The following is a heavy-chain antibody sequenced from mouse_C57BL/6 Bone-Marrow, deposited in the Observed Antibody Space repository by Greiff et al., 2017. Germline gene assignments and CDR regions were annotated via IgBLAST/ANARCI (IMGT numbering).Heavy chain of an antibody. V-gene: IGHV1-15*01. CDR3: TREVTPVVSFDY. CDR1: GYTFTDYE. Sequence: VQLQQSGAELVRPGASVTLSCKASGYTFTDYEMHWVKQTPVHGLEWIGAIDPETGGTAYTQKFKGKAILTADKSSSTAYMELRSLTSEDSAIDYGTREVTPVVSFDYWGQGTTLTVSS. CDR2: IDPETGGT. D-gene: IGHD1-1*01. J-gene: IGHJ2*01.